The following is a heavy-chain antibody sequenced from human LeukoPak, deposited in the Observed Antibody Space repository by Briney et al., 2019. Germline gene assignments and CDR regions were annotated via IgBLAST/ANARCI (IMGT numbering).Heavy chain of an antibody. J-gene: IGHJ4*02. CDR1: GYTFTGYY. D-gene: IGHD4-17*01. Sequence: ASVKVSCTASGYTFTGYYMHWVRQAPGQGIEWMGWINTNSSGTYYAEKFQGRFTMTSDTSISTAYMEMNRLTSDDTAVYYCARVHSPTGGGDFWGQGTLVSVSS. CDR3: ARVHSPTGGGDF. CDR2: INTNSSGT. V-gene: IGHV1-2*02.